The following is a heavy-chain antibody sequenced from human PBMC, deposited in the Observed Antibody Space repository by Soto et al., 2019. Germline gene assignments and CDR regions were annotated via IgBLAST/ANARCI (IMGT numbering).Heavy chain of an antibody. CDR1: GYSVTSSDYY. V-gene: IGHV4-39*01. J-gene: IGHJ6*02. CDR2: MFYSGLT. D-gene: IGHD2-15*01. CDR3: APLSVSLSGPYGIHV. Sequence: SETLSLTCSVSGYSVTSSDYYWAWIRQPPGKGLEWIGSMFYSGLTYYNPSLKRRVTLSVATSKNQFSVRLNSVTAADPAVYYCAPLSVSLSGPYGIHVWGPGTTVNVSS.